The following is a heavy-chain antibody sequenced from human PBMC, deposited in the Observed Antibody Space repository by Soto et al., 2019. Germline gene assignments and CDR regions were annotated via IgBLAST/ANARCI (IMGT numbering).Heavy chain of an antibody. V-gene: IGHV3-23*01. CDR3: ARDRSDIVVVVAATGCAFDI. J-gene: IGHJ3*02. CDR1: GFTLSNYV. CDR2: IAGSGGNT. Sequence: PGGSLRLSCAASGFTLSNYVMRWVRQAPGTGLEWVSSIAGSGGNTYYADSVKGRFTVSRDNSKNTLYLQMDSLRAEDTAVYYCARDRSDIVVVVAATGCAFDIWGQGTMVTVSS. D-gene: IGHD2-15*01.